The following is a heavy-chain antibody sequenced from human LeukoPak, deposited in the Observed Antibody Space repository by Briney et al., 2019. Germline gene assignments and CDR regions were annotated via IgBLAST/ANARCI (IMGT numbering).Heavy chain of an antibody. CDR3: ASFDILTEDAFDI. CDR2: ISSSSSYI. D-gene: IGHD3-9*01. Sequence: PGGSLRLSCAASGFTFSSYSMNWVRQAPGKGLEWVSSISSSSSYIYYADSVKGRFTISRDNAKNSLYLQMNSLRAEDTAVYYCASFDILTEDAFDIWGQGTMVTVSS. CDR1: GFTFSSYS. J-gene: IGHJ3*02. V-gene: IGHV3-21*01.